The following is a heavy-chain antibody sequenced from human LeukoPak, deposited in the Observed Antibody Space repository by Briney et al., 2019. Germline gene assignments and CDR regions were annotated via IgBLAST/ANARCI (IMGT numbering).Heavy chain of an antibody. CDR3: ARGYTYGSA. CDR2: ISGNGDNT. J-gene: IGHJ5*02. V-gene: IGHV3-23*01. CDR1: GFTFSTYA. D-gene: IGHD5-18*01. Sequence: GGSLRLSCAASGFTFSTYAMNWVRQAPGKGLEWVSGISGNGDNTYYTDSVKGRFTISRDKSKNTLYLQMNSLRAEDTAVYYCARGYTYGSAWGQGTLVTVSS.